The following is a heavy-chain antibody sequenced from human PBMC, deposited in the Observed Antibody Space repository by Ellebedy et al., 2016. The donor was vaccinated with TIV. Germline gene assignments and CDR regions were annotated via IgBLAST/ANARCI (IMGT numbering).Heavy chain of an antibody. D-gene: IGHD5-24*01. CDR3: ARGAMALS. CDR1: GYSFTSHG. J-gene: IGHJ5*02. V-gene: IGHV1-18*01. Sequence: AASVKVSCKASGYSFTSHGISWVRQAPGQGLQWMGWVTAYNRDTYYAQNFQGRVTFTTDTSSSTAYMELRSLRSEDTGVYYCARGAMALSWGQGTLVPVSS. CDR2: VTAYNRDT.